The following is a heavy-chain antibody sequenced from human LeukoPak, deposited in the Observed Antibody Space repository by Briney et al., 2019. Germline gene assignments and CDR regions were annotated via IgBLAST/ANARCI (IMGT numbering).Heavy chain of an antibody. CDR1: GYTFTSYD. J-gene: IGHJ5*02. Sequence: GASVKVSCKASGYTFTSYDINWVRQATGQGLEWMGWMNPNSGNAGYAQKFQGRVTITRNTSISTAYMELSSLRSEDTAVYYCARGPGKYQLAQRQPNWFDPWGQGTLVTVSS. D-gene: IGHD2-2*01. CDR2: MNPNSGNA. CDR3: ARGPGKYQLAQRQPNWFDP. V-gene: IGHV1-8*03.